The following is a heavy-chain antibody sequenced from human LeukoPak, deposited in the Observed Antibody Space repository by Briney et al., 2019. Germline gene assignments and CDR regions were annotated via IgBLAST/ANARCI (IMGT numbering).Heavy chain of an antibody. CDR2: IYYSGST. Sequence: SETLSLTCTVSGGSISSYYWSWIRQPPGKGLEWIGYIYYSGSTNYNPSLKSRVTISVDTSKNQFSLRLSSVTAADTAVYYCARHRPGGAFDYWGQGTLVTVSS. CDR1: GGSISSYY. J-gene: IGHJ4*02. V-gene: IGHV4-59*08. CDR3: ARHRPGGAFDY. D-gene: IGHD3-16*01.